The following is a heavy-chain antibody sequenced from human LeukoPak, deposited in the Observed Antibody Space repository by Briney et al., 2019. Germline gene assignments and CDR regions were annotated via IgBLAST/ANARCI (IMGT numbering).Heavy chain of an antibody. Sequence: PSQTLSLTCTVSGGSTSSGGYYWSWIRQPPGKGLEWIGEINHSGSTNYNPSLKSRVTISVDTSKNQFSLKLSSVTAADTAVYYCARGLGFGEFSRWFDPWGQGTLVTVSS. CDR2: INHSGST. D-gene: IGHD3-10*01. V-gene: IGHV4-30-2*01. J-gene: IGHJ5*02. CDR3: ARGLGFGEFSRWFDP. CDR1: GGSTSSGGYY.